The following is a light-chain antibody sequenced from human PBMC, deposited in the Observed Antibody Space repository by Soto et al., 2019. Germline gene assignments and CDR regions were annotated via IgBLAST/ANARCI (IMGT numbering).Light chain of an antibody. J-gene: IGLJ1*01. CDR2: SNN. CDR1: SSNIASNY. CDR3: AAWDDSLSGYV. Sequence: QSVLTQPPSASGTPGQRVTISCSGSSSNIASNYVYWYQQLPGTAPKLLIYSNNQRPSGVPDRFSGSKSGTSASLAISGLPSEDEAEYYGAAWDDSLSGYVFGTGSKGTVL. V-gene: IGLV1-47*02.